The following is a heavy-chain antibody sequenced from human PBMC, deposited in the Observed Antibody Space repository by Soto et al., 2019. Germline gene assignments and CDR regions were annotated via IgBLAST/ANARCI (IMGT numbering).Heavy chain of an antibody. CDR1: GFTVSSNY. V-gene: IGHV3-66*01. CDR2: IYSGGTT. CDR3: ARNGDSSDYRGWFDP. D-gene: IGHD3-22*01. J-gene: IGHJ5*02. Sequence: EVQLVESGGGLFQPGGSLRLSCAASGFTVSSNYMSWVRQAPGKGLEWVSVIYSGGTTYYADSVKGRFTISRDNSKNTRYLQMNSLRAEDTAVYYCARNGDSSDYRGWFDPWGQGTLVTVSS.